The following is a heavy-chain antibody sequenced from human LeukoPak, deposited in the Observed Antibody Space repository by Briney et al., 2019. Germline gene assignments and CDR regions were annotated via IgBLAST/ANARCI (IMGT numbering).Heavy chain of an antibody. CDR3: ARVGGAFYV. CDR1: RYSITTGNY. J-gene: IGHJ3*01. CDR2: IYHSGST. D-gene: IGHD3-16*01. V-gene: IGHV4-38-2*02. Sequence: SETLSLTCSVSRYSITTGNYWGWVRQPPGQRLEWIGCIYHSGSTYYNPSLKSRVTISVDTSKNQFSLKLSSLIAADTAVYYCARVGGAFYVWGQGTAVTVSS.